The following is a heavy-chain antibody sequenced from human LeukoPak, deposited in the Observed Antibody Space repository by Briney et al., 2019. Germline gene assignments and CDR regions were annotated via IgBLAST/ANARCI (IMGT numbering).Heavy chain of an antibody. Sequence: PGGSLRLSCAASGLTVSTNYMNWVRQAPGKGLEWVSIIYSGGDTYYADSVKGRFTISRDNSKNTLYLQMNSLRAEDTAVYYCARDGLYDNSGYYYGDAFDIWGQGTMVTVSS. CDR3: ARDGLYDNSGYYYGDAFDI. CDR2: IYSGGDT. CDR1: GLTVSTNY. J-gene: IGHJ3*02. D-gene: IGHD3-22*01. V-gene: IGHV3-66*01.